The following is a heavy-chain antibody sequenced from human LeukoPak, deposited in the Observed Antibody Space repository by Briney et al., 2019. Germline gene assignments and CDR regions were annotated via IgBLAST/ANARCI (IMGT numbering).Heavy chain of an antibody. J-gene: IGHJ4*02. Sequence: PGGSLRLSCAPSGFTFSSCAMSWVRQAPGKGLEWVSTITSSGRTYYADSVKGRFTISRDNSKNTLYLQMNSLRAEDTAVYYCAREENYYDSSGYYDYWGQGTLVTVSS. CDR1: GFTFSSCA. D-gene: IGHD3-22*01. CDR3: AREENYYDSSGYYDY. CDR2: ITSSGRT. V-gene: IGHV3-23*01.